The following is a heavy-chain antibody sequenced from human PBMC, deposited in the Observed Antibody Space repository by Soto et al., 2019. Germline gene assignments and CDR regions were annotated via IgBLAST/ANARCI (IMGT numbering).Heavy chain of an antibody. CDR3: AFTLGASSSWYPYFDY. CDR1: GGSISSSSYY. D-gene: IGHD6-13*01. CDR2: IYYSGST. Sequence: PSETLSLTCTVSGGSISSSSYYWGWIRQPPGKGLEWIGSIYYSGSTYYNPSLKSRVTISVDTSKNQFSLKLSSVTAADTAVYYXAFTLGASSSWYPYFDYWGQGTLVTVSS. V-gene: IGHV4-39*01. J-gene: IGHJ4*02.